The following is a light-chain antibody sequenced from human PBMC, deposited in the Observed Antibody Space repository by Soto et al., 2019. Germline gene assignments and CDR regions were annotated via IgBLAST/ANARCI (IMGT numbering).Light chain of an antibody. CDR1: QAIRTA. V-gene: IGKV1-6*01. Sequence: AIQLTQSPSPLYASVGDRVTITCRASQAIRTALGWYQQKPGKVPKLLIYAASILQSGVPSRFSGSGSGTDFTLTISSLQPEDFATYYCLLDFRYFWAFGQGTKVDSK. CDR3: LLDFRYFWA. CDR2: AAS. J-gene: IGKJ1*01.